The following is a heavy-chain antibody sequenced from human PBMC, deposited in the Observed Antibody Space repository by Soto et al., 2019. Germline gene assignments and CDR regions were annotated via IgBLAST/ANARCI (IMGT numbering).Heavy chain of an antibody. Sequence: QMQLLESGPGLVKPSQTLSLSCAVSGGSIISGAYYWSWIRQPPGKGLEWIGYIYYTGTTSYKPSLEGRVRMSLDTSKTQFSLKLSDVTAADTAVYYCARDLVVTNSAAGEDAWGQGILVTVSS. J-gene: IGHJ5*02. V-gene: IGHV4-30-4*01. CDR2: IYYTGTT. CDR1: GGSIISGAYY. D-gene: IGHD2-21*02. CDR3: ARDLVVTNSAAGEDA.